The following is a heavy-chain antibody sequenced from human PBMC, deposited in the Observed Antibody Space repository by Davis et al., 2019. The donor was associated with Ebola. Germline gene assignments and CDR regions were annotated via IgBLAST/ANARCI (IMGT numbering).Heavy chain of an antibody. CDR2: ITNDGTRT. CDR1: GFTFNSYW. CDR3: AREVGRWLHKGPFDY. D-gene: IGHD5-24*01. Sequence: PGGSLRLSCAASGFTFNSYWMHWIRQTPGKGLVWVSRITNDGTRTSYADSVQGRFTISRDNAKNSLYLQMNSLRAEDTAVYYCAREVGRWLHKGPFDYWGQGTLVTVSS. J-gene: IGHJ4*02. V-gene: IGHV3-74*01.